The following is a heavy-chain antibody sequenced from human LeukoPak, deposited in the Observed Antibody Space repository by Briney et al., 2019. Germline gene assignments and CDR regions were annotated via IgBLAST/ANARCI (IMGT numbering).Heavy chain of an antibody. Sequence: GGSLRLSCAASGFTVSSNYMSWVRQAPGKGLEWVSVIYSGGSTYYADSVKGRFTISRDNSMNTLYLQMNSLRAEHTAVYYCASPSGDYDFWSGYYYGMDVWGQGTTVTVSS. V-gene: IGHV3-66*02. CDR1: GFTVSSNY. D-gene: IGHD3-3*01. CDR3: ASPSGDYDFWSGYYYGMDV. J-gene: IGHJ6*02. CDR2: IYSGGST.